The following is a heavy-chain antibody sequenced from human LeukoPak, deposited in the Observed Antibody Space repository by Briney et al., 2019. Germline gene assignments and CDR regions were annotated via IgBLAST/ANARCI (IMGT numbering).Heavy chain of an antibody. V-gene: IGHV1-18*01. CDR3: ARGRLKRVPFTKVAGALDY. Sequence: GASVKVSCKASGYTFRNYGITWVRQAPGQGLEWMGWIGTYNGNTDYAQEFQGRVIMTADTSTTTAHMELRSLRSDDTAVYYCARGRLKRVPFTKVAGALDYWGQGTRVTVSS. D-gene: IGHD6-19*01. CDR1: GYTFRNYG. CDR2: IGTYNGNT. J-gene: IGHJ4*02.